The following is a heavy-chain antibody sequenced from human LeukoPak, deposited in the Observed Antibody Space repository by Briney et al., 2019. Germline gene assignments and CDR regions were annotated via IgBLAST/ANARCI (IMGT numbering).Heavy chain of an antibody. CDR1: GGSISSGDYY. CDR2: IYYSGST. J-gene: IGHJ6*03. V-gene: IGHV4-30-4*08. CDR3: ARDLALHPYYMDV. Sequence: SETLSLTCTVSGGSISSGDYYWSWIRQPPGKGLEWIGYIYYSGSTYYNPSLKSRVTISVDTSKNQFSLKLSSVTAADMAVYYCARDLALHPYYMDVWGKGTTVTVSS. D-gene: IGHD5-12*01.